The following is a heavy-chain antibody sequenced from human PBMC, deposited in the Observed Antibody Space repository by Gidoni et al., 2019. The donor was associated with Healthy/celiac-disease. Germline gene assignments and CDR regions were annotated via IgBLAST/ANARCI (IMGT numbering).Heavy chain of an antibody. V-gene: IGHV4-4*02. J-gene: IGHJ6*02. Sequence: QVQLQESGPGLVKPSGTLSLTCAVSGGSIRSSNWWSWVCQPPGKGLEWIGEIYHSGSTNYNPSLKSRVTISVDKSKNQFSLKLSSVTAADTAVYYCARDHGVAAAGNYYYYGMDVWGQGTTVTVSS. D-gene: IGHD6-13*01. CDR1: GGSIRSSNW. CDR3: ARDHGVAAAGNYYYYGMDV. CDR2: IYHSGST.